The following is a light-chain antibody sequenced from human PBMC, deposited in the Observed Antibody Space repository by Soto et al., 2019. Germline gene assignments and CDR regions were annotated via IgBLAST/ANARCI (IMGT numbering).Light chain of an antibody. CDR3: QQLRMYPST. CDR1: QGISSY. CDR2: AAS. Sequence: DIQMTQSPSTLSASVGDRVTITCRASQGISSYLAWYQQKPGKAPKLLIYAASTLQSGVPSRFSGSGSGTDFALTITSLQAEDFATYYCQQLRMYPSTLGGGTKV. V-gene: IGKV1-9*01. J-gene: IGKJ4*01.